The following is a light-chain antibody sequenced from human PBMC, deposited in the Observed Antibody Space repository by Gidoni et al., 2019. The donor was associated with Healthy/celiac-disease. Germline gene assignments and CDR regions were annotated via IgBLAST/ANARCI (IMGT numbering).Light chain of an antibody. V-gene: IGKV3-20*01. CDR2: GAS. CDR3: QQYGSSPPIFT. J-gene: IGKJ3*01. Sequence: EIVLTQSPGTLSLSPGERATLSCRASQSGISSYLSWYQQKPGQAPRPLIYGASSRATGIPDRFSGSGSGTDFTLTISRLEPEDFAVYYCQQYGSSPPIFTFGPXTKVDIK. CDR1: QSGISSY.